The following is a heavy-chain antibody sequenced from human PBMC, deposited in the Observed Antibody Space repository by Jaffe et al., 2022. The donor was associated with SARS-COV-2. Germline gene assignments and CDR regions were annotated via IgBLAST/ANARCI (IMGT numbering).Heavy chain of an antibody. D-gene: IGHD1-26*01. Sequence: QVQLQESGPGLVKPSETLSLTCTVSGGSISSYYWSWIRQPPGKGLEWIGYIYYSGSTNYNPSLKSRVTISVDTSKNQFSLKLSSVTAADTAVYYCAGARVRSWEGGYYYGMDVWGQGTTVTVSS. J-gene: IGHJ6*02. CDR1: GGSISSYY. CDR3: AGARVRSWEGGYYYGMDV. V-gene: IGHV4-59*01. CDR2: IYYSGST.